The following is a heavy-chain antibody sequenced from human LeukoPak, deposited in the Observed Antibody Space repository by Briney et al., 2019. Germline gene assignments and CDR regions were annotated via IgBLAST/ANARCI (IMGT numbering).Heavy chain of an antibody. J-gene: IGHJ4*02. CDR3: AKEHDYSNAAPEWGFDS. CDR2: ISGSSSHT. D-gene: IGHD3-3*01. V-gene: IGHV3-23*01. Sequence: GGSLRLSCAASGFTFSIHAMSWVRQAPGKGLEWVSGISGSSSHTMDADSVRGRFTISRDNTRNTLYLHMNNVRAEDTALYYCAKEHDYSNAAPEWGFDSWGQGTRVTVSS. CDR1: GFTFSIHA.